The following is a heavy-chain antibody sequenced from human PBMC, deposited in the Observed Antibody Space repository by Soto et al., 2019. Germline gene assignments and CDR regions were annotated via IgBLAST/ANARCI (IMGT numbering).Heavy chain of an antibody. CDR3: AKGSTSCYRCYYGMDV. Sequence: VGSLELSSAASGFTFSSYAMSWVRQAPGKGLEWVSAISGSGGSTYYADSVKGRFTISRDNSKNTLYLQMNSLRAEDTAVYYCAKGSTSCYRCYYGMDVWGQGTTVTVSS. CDR1: GFTFSSYA. J-gene: IGHJ6*02. CDR2: ISGSGGST. D-gene: IGHD2-2*02. V-gene: IGHV3-23*01.